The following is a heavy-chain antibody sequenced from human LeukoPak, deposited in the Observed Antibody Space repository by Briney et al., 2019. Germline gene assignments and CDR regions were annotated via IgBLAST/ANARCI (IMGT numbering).Heavy chain of an antibody. J-gene: IGHJ4*02. D-gene: IGHD3-22*01. CDR3: ARDFRSDDSSGYYGSGY. Sequence: GASVKVSCKASGYTFTSYDINWVRQATGQGLEWMGWISAYNGNTNYAQKLQGRVTMTTDTSTSTAYMELRSLRSDDTAVYYCARDFRSDDSSGYYGSGYWGQGTLVTVSS. CDR2: ISAYNGNT. V-gene: IGHV1-18*01. CDR1: GYTFTSYD.